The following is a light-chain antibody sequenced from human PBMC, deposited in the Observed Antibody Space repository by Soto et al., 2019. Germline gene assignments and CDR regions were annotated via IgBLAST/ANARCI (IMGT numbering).Light chain of an antibody. V-gene: IGKV3-20*01. J-gene: IGKJ1*01. CDR1: QSFNRIY. CDR3: KQYART. CDR2: GAS. Sequence: SGLTRSPCTLWLSAVERTTLSFRASQSFNRIYLAFYHQKPGQAPRLLIYGASSMATGVPDRVSGSGSGTDSTITISRLEPEDFAVSLCKQYARTFGKGTXVDIK.